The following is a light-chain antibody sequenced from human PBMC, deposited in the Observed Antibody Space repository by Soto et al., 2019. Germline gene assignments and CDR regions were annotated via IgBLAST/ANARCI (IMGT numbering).Light chain of an antibody. CDR1: QSVSSSF. Sequence: EIMLTQSPGTLSLSPGERATLSCRASQSVSSSFLAWYQQKPGQAPRLLIYGASSRATGIPDRFSGSGSGTDFTLTISILEPEDFAMYLCQHYGTSLWTFGQGTRWISN. V-gene: IGKV3-20*01. J-gene: IGKJ1*01. CDR2: GAS. CDR3: QHYGTSLWT.